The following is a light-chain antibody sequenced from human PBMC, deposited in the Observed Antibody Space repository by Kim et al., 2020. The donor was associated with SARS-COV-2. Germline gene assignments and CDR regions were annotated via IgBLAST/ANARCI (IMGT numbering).Light chain of an antibody. J-gene: IGLJ3*02. V-gene: IGLV6-57*04. CDR1: SGSIASNY. Sequence: NFMLTQPHSVSESPGQTVTISCTRSSGSIASNYVQWYQQRPGSAPTTVIYEDNQRPSGVPDRFSGSIDSSSNSASLTSSGLKTEDEAYYYCQSYDSSNWVFGGGTQLTVL. CDR2: EDN. CDR3: QSYDSSNWV.